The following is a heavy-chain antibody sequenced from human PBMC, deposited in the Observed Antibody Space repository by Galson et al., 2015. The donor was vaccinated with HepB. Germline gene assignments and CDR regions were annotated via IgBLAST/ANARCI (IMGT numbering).Heavy chain of an antibody. CDR2: ISSSSSTI. D-gene: IGHD6-13*01. Sequence: SLRLSCAASGFTFSSYSMNWVRQAPGKGLEWVSYISSSSSTIYYADSVKGRFTISRDNAKNSLYLQMNSLRAEDTAVYYCARVAAAGTRHDAFDIWGQGTMVTVSS. CDR3: ARVAAAGTRHDAFDI. J-gene: IGHJ3*02. V-gene: IGHV3-48*01. CDR1: GFTFSSYS.